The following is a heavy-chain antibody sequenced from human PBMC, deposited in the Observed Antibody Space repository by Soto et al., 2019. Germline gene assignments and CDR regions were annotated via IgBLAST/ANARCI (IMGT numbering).Heavy chain of an antibody. V-gene: IGHV3-33*01. Sequence: GGSLRLSCAASGFTFSSYGMHWVRQAPGKGLEWVAVIWYDGSNKYYADSVKGRFTISRDNSKNTLYLQMNSLRAEDTAVYYWARDRGRPWWNIAARPGGMDVWGQGTTVTVSS. CDR3: ARDRGRPWWNIAARPGGMDV. D-gene: IGHD6-6*01. CDR1: GFTFSSYG. CDR2: IWYDGSNK. J-gene: IGHJ6*02.